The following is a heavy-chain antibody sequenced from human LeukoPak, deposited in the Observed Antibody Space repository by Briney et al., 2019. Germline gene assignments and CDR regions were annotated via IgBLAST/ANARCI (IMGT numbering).Heavy chain of an antibody. Sequence: SETLSLTCAVYGGSFSGYYWSWIRQPPGKGLEWIGEINNSGSTNYNPSLKSRVTISVDTSKNQFSLKLSSVTAADTAVYYCAISGGYCSSTSCYGIAARPKRFDYWGQGTLVTVSS. D-gene: IGHD2-2*01. J-gene: IGHJ4*02. V-gene: IGHV4-34*01. CDR3: AISGGYCSSTSCYGIAARPKRFDY. CDR1: GGSFSGYY. CDR2: INNSGST.